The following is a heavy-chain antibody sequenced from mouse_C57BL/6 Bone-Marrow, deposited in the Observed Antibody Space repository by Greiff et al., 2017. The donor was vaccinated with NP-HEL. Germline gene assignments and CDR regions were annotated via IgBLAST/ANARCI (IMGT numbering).Heavy chain of an antibody. CDR2: IRLKSDNYAT. J-gene: IGHJ1*03. CDR1: GFTFSNYW. Sequence: EVQLVESGGGLVQPGGSMKLSCVASGFTFSNYWMNWVRQSPEKGLEWVAQIRLKSDNYATHYAESVKGRFTISRDDSKSSVYLQMNNLRAEDTGIYYCTAYCSSYLYWYFDVWGTGTTVTVSS. CDR3: TAYCSSYLYWYFDV. V-gene: IGHV6-3*01. D-gene: IGHD1-1*01.